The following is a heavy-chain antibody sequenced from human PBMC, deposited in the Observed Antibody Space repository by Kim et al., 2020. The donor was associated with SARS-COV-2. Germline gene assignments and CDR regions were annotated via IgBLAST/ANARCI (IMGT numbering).Heavy chain of an antibody. Sequence: GGSLRLSCSASGFTFSSYAMHWVRQAPGKGLEYVSAISSNGGSTYYADSVKGRFTISRDNSKNTLYLQMSSLRAEDTAVYYCVKERGWEPSIFDYWGQGTLVTVSS. CDR1: GFTFSSYA. CDR2: ISSNGGST. V-gene: IGHV3-64D*09. CDR3: VKERGWEPSIFDY. J-gene: IGHJ4*02. D-gene: IGHD1-26*01.